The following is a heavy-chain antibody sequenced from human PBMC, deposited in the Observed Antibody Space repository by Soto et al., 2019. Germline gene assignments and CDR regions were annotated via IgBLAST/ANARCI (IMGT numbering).Heavy chain of an antibody. V-gene: IGHV3-23*04. J-gene: IGHJ4*02. D-gene: IGHD6-13*01. Sequence: EVQLVESGGGLVQPGGSLRLSCAASGFTFSSYSMNWVRQAPGKGLEWVSVITGSGGGTYFVDSVKGRFTISRDNSKNTVYLQMNSLRAEDTAVYYCAKRPLTAAGFDYWGQGTLVTVSS. CDR3: AKRPLTAAGFDY. CDR2: ITGSGGGT. CDR1: GFTFSSYS.